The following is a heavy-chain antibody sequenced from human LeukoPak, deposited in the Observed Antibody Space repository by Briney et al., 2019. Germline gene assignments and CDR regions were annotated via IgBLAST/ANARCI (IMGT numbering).Heavy chain of an antibody. Sequence: ASVKVSCKASGYIFTGYYLHWVRQAPGQGLEWIAYTNPSAGATSYAQRFQGRVTVTRDTSISTAYMELTGLTPDDPAMYYCARDRPNTWFDPWGQGTLVTVSS. J-gene: IGHJ5*02. CDR3: ARDRPNTWFDP. CDR1: GYIFTGYY. CDR2: TNPSAGAT. V-gene: IGHV1-2*02.